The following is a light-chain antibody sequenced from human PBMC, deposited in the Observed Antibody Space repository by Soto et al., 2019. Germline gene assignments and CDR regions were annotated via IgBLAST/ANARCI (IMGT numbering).Light chain of an antibody. CDR3: QQYGSSPYT. CDR2: GAS. J-gene: IGKJ2*01. Sequence: EVVLTQSPGTLSLSPVERATLSCRASQRVTSKSLAWYHQKPGQAPRLLIYGASNRATGIPDRFSGSGSGTDFTLTISRLEPEDFAVYYCQQYGSSPYTFGQGTKLEIK. CDR1: QRVTSKS. V-gene: IGKV3-20*01.